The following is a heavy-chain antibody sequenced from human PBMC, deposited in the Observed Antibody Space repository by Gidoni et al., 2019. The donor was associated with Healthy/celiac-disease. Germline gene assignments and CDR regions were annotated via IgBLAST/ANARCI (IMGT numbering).Heavy chain of an antibody. V-gene: IGHV4-34*01. CDR2: INHSGST. D-gene: IGHD3-9*01. J-gene: IGHJ4*02. CDR3: ARGPRGTGRYFDY. CDR1: GGSFSGYY. Sequence: QVQLQQWGAGLLKPSETLSLTCAVYGGSFSGYYWSWIRQPPGKGLEWIGEINHSGSTNYNPSLKSRVTISVDTSKNHFSLKLSSVTAADTAVYYCARGPRGTGRYFDYWGQGTLVTVSS.